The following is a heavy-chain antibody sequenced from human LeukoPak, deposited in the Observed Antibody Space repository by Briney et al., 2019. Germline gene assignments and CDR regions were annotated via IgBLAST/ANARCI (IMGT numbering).Heavy chain of an antibody. V-gene: IGHV5-10-1*01. CDR2: IDPSDSYT. Sequence: RPGESLKISCKGSGYTFTNYWISWVRQMPGKRLEWMGRIDPSDSYTNYNPSFRGHITISADKSSSTAYLHWSSLKASDTAMYFCARQYSGYDYYFDYWGQGSLVTVSS. CDR3: ARQYSGYDYYFDY. J-gene: IGHJ4*02. CDR1: GYTFTNYW. D-gene: IGHD5-12*01.